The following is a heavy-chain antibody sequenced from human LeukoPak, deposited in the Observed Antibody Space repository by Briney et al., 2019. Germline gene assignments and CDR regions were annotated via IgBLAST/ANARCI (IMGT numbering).Heavy chain of an antibody. CDR2: VWYDGTNK. CDR3: TRESLRSFDY. Sequence: SCKVSGYTLTELSMHWVRQAPGKGLEWVAVVWYDGTNKYYADSVKGRFTISRDNSKNTLYLQMNSLRAEDTAVYYCTRESLRSFDYWGQGTLVTVSS. J-gene: IGHJ4*02. CDR1: GYTLTELS. V-gene: IGHV3-33*01.